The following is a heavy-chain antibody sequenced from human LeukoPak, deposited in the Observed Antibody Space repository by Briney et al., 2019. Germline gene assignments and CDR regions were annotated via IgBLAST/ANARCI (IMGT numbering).Heavy chain of an antibody. CDR1: GFTFSTSW. CDR2: ISSSSSYI. D-gene: IGHD6-19*01. CDR3: ARDRGIAVAGTDRNYYYYYYMDV. J-gene: IGHJ6*03. V-gene: IGHV3-21*01. Sequence: GESLRLSCVASGFTFSTSWMNWVRQAPRKGLEWVSSISSSSSYIYYADSVKGRFTISRDNAKNSLYLQMNSLRAEDTAVYYCARDRGIAVAGTDRNYYYYYYMDVWGKGTTVTVSS.